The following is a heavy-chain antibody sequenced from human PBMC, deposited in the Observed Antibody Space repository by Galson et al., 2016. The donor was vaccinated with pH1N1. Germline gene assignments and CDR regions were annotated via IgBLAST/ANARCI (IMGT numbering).Heavy chain of an antibody. D-gene: IGHD3-16*01. V-gene: IGHV1-3*04. CDR2: VNTGNGNT. J-gene: IGHJ4*02. CDR1: GYTFTYHA. CDR3: ARRLGRCFDY. Sequence: VSCKASGYTFTYHAVHWVRQAPGQGLEWMGCVNTGNGNTEYSQKFQDRVTITRDTSANTAYMELSSLKSEDTAVYYCARRLGRCFDYWGLGTLLTVSS.